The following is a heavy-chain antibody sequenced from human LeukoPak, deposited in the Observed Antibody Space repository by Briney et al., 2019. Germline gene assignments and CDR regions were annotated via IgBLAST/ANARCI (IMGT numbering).Heavy chain of an antibody. CDR1: GFTFSSYG. V-gene: IGHV4-34*01. D-gene: IGHD2-15*01. J-gene: IGHJ4*02. CDR2: INHSGST. CDR3: ARRPLLDY. Sequence: GSLRLSCAASGFTFSSYGMHWVRQAPGKGLEWIGEINHSGSTNYNPSLKSRVTISVDTSKNQFSLKLSSVTAADTAVYYCARRPLLDYWGQGTLVTVSS.